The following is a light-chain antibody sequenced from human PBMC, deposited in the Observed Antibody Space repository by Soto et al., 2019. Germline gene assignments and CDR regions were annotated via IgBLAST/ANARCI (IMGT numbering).Light chain of an antibody. CDR2: AAS. CDR3: QKFSAFPT. CDR1: QAIYNY. Sequence: DIQMTQSPSSLSASVGARVTITCRASQAIYNYLAWYQQKPGKVPTLLISAASTLQSGVPSRFSGSGSGTDFTPTISSLPPDDVATYYCQKFSAFPTFGGGTKVEI. J-gene: IGKJ4*01. V-gene: IGKV1-27*01.